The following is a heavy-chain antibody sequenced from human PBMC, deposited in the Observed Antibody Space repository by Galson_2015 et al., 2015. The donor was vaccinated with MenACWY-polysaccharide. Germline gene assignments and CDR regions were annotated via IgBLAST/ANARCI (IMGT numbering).Heavy chain of an antibody. CDR2: ITGSGSHA. CDR1: GFSFSAYA. CDR3: ARIGLQSRNFDF. V-gene: IGHV3-23*01. Sequence: SLRLSCAASGFSFSAYAMGWVRHIPGKGLEWVSSITGSGSHAFYADSVRGRFTMSKDNSKNMLFLQMDTLRAEDTAVYHCARIGLQSRNFDFWGQGTLVTVSS. J-gene: IGHJ4*02.